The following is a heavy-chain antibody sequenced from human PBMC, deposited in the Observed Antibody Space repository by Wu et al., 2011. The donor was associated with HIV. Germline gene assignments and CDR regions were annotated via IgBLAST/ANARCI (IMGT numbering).Heavy chain of an antibody. V-gene: IGHV1-2*02. CDR3: AIIAAAGSPSFDY. CDR2: ISAYNGDT. J-gene: IGHJ4*02. CDR1: GGTFSTSD. Sequence: LVQSGAEVKKLGSSVKVSCRTSGGTFSTSDINWVRQAPGQGLEWMGWISAYNGDTKYAQKFQGRVTMTRDTSISTAYMELSRLRSDDTAVYYCAIIAAAGSPSFDYWGQGTLVTVSS. D-gene: IGHD6-13*01.